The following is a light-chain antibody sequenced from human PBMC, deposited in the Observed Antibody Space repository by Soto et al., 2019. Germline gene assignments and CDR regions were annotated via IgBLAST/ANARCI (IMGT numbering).Light chain of an antibody. Sequence: EIVLTQSPATLSLPPGERATLSCRASQSVSSYLAWYQQKPGQAPRLLIYDASNRATGIPARFSGSGSGTDFTLTISSLEPEDFAVYYCRQRSNWPLTFGGGTKVEIK. CDR1: QSVSSY. J-gene: IGKJ4*01. CDR2: DAS. CDR3: RQRSNWPLT. V-gene: IGKV3-11*01.